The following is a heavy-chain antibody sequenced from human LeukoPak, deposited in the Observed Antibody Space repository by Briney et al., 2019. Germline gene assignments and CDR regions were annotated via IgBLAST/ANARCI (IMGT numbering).Heavy chain of an antibody. CDR3: ARDSEYYDSSGYYGGY. CDR1: GGTFSSYA. J-gene: IGHJ4*02. V-gene: IGHV1-69*13. Sequence: SVKVSCKASGGTFSSYAISWVRQAPGQGLEWMGGIIPIFGTANYAQKFQGRVTITADESTSTAYMELSSLRSEDTAVYYCARDSEYYDSSGYYGGYWGQGTLVTVSS. CDR2: IIPIFGTA. D-gene: IGHD3-22*01.